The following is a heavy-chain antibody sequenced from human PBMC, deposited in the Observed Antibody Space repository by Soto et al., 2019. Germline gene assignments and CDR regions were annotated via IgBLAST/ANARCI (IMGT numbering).Heavy chain of an antibody. CDR1: GFTFSSYW. V-gene: IGHV3-7*03. CDR3: ARGFGNYFYYYYGMDV. Sequence: PGGSLRLSCAASGFTFSSYWMSWVRQAPGKGLEWVANIKQDGSEKYYVDSVKGRFTISRDNAKNSLYLQMNSLRAEDTAVYYCARGFGNYFYYYYGMDVWGQGTTVIVSS. D-gene: IGHD1-26*01. CDR2: IKQDGSEK. J-gene: IGHJ6*02.